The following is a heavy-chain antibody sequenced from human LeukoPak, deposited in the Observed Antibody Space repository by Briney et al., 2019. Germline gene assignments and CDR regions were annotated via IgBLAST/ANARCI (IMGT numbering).Heavy chain of an antibody. CDR1: GFTFSSHA. V-gene: IGHV3-23*01. Sequence: GGSLRLSCAASGFTFSSHAMSWVRRAPGKGLEWVSGLIENGATTYYADSVKGRFTISRDNSRNTMYLQMNSLRVEDTAVYYCVKDYQVGNSPAFGDYWGQGTLVTISS. J-gene: IGHJ4*02. CDR2: LIENGATT. D-gene: IGHD1-26*01. CDR3: VKDYQVGNSPAFGDY.